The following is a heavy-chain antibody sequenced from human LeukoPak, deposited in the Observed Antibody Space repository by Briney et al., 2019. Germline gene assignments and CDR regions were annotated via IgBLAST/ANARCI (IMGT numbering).Heavy chain of an antibody. Sequence: SGPTLVKPTQTLTLTCTFSGFSLSTSGVGVGWIRQPPGKALEWLALIYWDDDKRYSPSLKSRLTITKDTSKNQVVLTMTNMDPVDTATYYCAHNFKIWSGTPPYYFDYWAREPWSPSPQ. J-gene: IGHJ4*02. D-gene: IGHD3-3*01. CDR2: IYWDDDK. CDR1: GFSLSTSGVG. V-gene: IGHV2-5*02. CDR3: AHNFKIWSGTPPYYFDY.